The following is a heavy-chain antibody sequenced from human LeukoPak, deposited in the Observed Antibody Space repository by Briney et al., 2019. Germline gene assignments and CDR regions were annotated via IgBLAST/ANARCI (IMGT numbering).Heavy chain of an antibody. CDR3: ATSGYYADNWFDP. CDR1: GGSISSHY. CDR2: IYYSGST. J-gene: IGHJ5*02. Sequence: PSETLSLTCTVSGGSISSHYWSWIRQPPGKGLEWIGYIYYSGSTNYNPSLKSRVTISVDTSKNRFSLKLSSVTAADTAVYYCATSGYYADNWFDPWGQGTLVTVSS. V-gene: IGHV4-59*11. D-gene: IGHD3-22*01.